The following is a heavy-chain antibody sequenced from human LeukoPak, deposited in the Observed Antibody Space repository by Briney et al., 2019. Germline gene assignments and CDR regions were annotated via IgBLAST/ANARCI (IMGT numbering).Heavy chain of an antibody. Sequence: GGSLRLSCAASGFTVSSNHMNWVRQAPGKGLEWVSVIYSGGSTYYADSVKGRFTISRDNSKNTLYLQMNSLRAEDTAVYYCARVKWLVHQFYFDYWGQGTLVTVSS. J-gene: IGHJ4*02. CDR3: ARVKWLVHQFYFDY. D-gene: IGHD6-19*01. CDR2: IYSGGST. V-gene: IGHV3-53*01. CDR1: GFTVSSNH.